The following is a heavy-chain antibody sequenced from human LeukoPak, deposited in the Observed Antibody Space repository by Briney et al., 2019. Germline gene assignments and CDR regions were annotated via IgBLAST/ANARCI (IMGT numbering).Heavy chain of an antibody. CDR3: ARDKIAVAGSPRSDY. V-gene: IGHV3-21*01. D-gene: IGHD6-19*01. J-gene: IGHJ4*02. CDR2: ISSSSYI. Sequence: PGGSLRLSCAASGFTFSSYSMNWVRQAPGKGLEWVSSISSSSYIYYADSVKGRFTISRDNAKNSLYLQMNSLRAEDTAVYYCARDKIAVAGSPRSDYWGQGTLVTVSS. CDR1: GFTFSSYS.